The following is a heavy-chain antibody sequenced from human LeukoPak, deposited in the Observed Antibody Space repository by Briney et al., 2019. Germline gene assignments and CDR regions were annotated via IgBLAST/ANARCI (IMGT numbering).Heavy chain of an antibody. V-gene: IGHV3-53*01. CDR1: GFTVSNNY. D-gene: IGHD1-26*01. J-gene: IGHJ4*02. CDR2: IHIGGDT. Sequence: GSPRLSCAASGFTVSNNYMTWVRQAPGKGLEWVSVIHIGGDTYYADSVKGRFTISRDNSKNTLYLQMNSLRVEDTAVYYCARDLVGATVPDWGQGTLVTVSS. CDR3: ARDLVGATVPD.